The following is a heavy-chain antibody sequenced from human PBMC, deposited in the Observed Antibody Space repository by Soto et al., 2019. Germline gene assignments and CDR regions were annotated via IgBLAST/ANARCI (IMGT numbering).Heavy chain of an antibody. V-gene: IGHV4-39*01. D-gene: IGHD3-22*01. Sequence: SETLSLTCTVSGGSISSSSYYWGWIRQPPGKGLEWIGSIYYSGSTYYNPSLKSRVTISVDTSKNQFSLKLSSVTAADTAVYYCASHPTNYYYDSSGYYWGQGTLVTVSS. CDR1: GGSISSSSYY. CDR2: IYYSGST. J-gene: IGHJ4*02. CDR3: ASHPTNYYYDSSGYY.